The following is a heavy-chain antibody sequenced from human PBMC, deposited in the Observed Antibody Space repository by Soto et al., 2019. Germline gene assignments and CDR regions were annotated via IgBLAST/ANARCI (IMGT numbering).Heavy chain of an antibody. CDR1: GGTFSRHA. CDR2: IIPIFGTA. J-gene: IGHJ4*02. CDR3: ARGWGYDSNDYYYAY. V-gene: IGHV1-69*01. Sequence: QVQLVQSGAEVRKPGSSVKVSCKASGGTFSRHAISWVRQAPGQGLEWMGGIIPIFGTANHAQKVQGRVTIIEDESTSTVYMELSSLRSEDTAMYYCARGWGYDSNDYYYAYWGQGTLVIVSS. D-gene: IGHD3-22*01.